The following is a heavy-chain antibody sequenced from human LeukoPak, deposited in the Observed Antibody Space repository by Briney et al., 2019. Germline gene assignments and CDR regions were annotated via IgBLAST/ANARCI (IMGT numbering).Heavy chain of an antibody. Sequence: GGSLRLSCLASGFTFSSYWMHWVRQAPGKGLVWVSRINSDGSSTNYADSVRGRFTISRDNAKNTLYLQVNSLRAEDTAVYYCARVGATTWYWGQGTLVTVSS. CDR2: INSDGSST. J-gene: IGHJ4*02. V-gene: IGHV3-74*01. CDR3: ARVGATTWY. D-gene: IGHD1-26*01. CDR1: GFTFSSYW.